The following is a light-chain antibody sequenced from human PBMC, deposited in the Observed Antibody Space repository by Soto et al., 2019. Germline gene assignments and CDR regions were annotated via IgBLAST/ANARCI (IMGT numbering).Light chain of an antibody. J-gene: IGLJ2*01. Sequence: QSALTQPPSASGTPGQRVTISCSGGNSNLGSNPVNWYLHLPGTAPKLLIYRDNQRPSGVPDRFSGSKSGTSASLAISGLQSEGEADYFCSAWDDSIFGPVFGGGTKLTVL. CDR1: NSNLGSNP. CDR2: RDN. CDR3: SAWDDSIFGPV. V-gene: IGLV1-44*01.